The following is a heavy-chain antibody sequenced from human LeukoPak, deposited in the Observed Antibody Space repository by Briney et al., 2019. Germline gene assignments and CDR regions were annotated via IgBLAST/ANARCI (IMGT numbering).Heavy chain of an antibody. CDR2: ISAYNGNT. V-gene: IGHV1-18*01. J-gene: IGHJ4*02. CDR3: ARWSDYYDSSGYYYGGGLIDY. D-gene: IGHD3-22*01. CDR1: GYTFTSYG. Sequence: ASVKVSCKASGYTFTSYGISWVRQAPGQGLEWMGWISAYNGNTNYAQKLQGRVTMTTDTSTSTAYMELRSLRSGDTAVYYCARWSDYYDSSGYYYGGGLIDYWGQGTLVTVSS.